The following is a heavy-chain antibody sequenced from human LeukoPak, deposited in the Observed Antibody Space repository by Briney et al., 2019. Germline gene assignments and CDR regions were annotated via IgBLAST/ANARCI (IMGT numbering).Heavy chain of an antibody. J-gene: IGHJ4*02. CDR3: ARVPTVTFFDY. CDR1: GFTFSSHGM. V-gene: IGHV4-39*07. D-gene: IGHD4-17*01. Sequence: GTLRLSCAASGFTFSSHGMNWVRQPPGKGLEWIGSIYYSGSTYYNPSLKSRVTISVDTSKNQFSLKLSSVTAADTAVYYCARVPTVTFFDYWGQGTLVTVSS. CDR2: IYYSGST.